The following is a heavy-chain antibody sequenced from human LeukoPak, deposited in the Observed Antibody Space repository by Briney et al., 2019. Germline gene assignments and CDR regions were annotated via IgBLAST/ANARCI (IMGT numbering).Heavy chain of an antibody. CDR1: GGSISNYY. Sequence: SETLSLTCTVSGGSISNYYWTWIRQPPGKGLEWIGYIYYSGSTNYNPSLKSRVTISVDTSKNQFSLKLSSVTAADTAVYYCARRPEYQPWFDPWGQGTLVTVSS. J-gene: IGHJ5*02. CDR2: IYYSGST. V-gene: IGHV4-59*12. CDR3: ARRPEYQPWFDP. D-gene: IGHD2-2*01.